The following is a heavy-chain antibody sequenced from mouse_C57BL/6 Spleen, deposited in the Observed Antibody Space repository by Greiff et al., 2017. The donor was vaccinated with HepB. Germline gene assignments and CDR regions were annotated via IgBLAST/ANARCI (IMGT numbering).Heavy chain of an antibody. CDR2: IDPSDSYT. V-gene: IGHV1-69*01. CDR3: ARSPLDYFDC. Sequence: QVQLQQPGAELVMPGASVKLSCKASGYTFTSYWMHWVKQRPGQGLEWIGEIDPSDSYTNYNQKFKGKSTLTVDKSSSTAYMQLSSLTSEDSAVYYCARSPLDYFDCWGKGTTLTVSS. D-gene: IGHD6-1*01. J-gene: IGHJ2*01. CDR1: GYTFTSYW.